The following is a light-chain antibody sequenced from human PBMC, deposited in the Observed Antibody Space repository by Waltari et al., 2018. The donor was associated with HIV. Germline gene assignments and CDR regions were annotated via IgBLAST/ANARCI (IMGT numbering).Light chain of an antibody. CDR2: WAS. CDR1: QSILYSANNKNY. CDR3: QQYYSTPWT. V-gene: IGKV4-1*01. Sequence: IVMIQSPDSLTVSLGERATMHCKSSQSILYSANNKNYLTWYQQKPGQPPKLLIYWASTRETGVPDRFSGSGSGTDFTLTISSLQAEDVAVYYCQQYYSTPWTFGQGTKVEIK. J-gene: IGKJ1*01.